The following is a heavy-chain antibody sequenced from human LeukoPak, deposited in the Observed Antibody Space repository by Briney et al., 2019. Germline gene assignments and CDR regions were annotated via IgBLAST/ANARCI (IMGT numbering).Heavy chain of an antibody. D-gene: IGHD6-19*01. CDR2: ISSSSSYI. V-gene: IGHV3-21*01. CDR1: GFTFSSYS. J-gene: IGHJ4*02. CDR3: ARGLRIAVAVVY. Sequence: GGSLRLSCAASGFTFSSYSMNWVRQAPGKGLEWVSSISSSSSYIYYADSVKGRFTISRDNAKNSLYLQMNSLRAEDTAVYYCARGLRIAVAVVYWGQGTLVTVSS.